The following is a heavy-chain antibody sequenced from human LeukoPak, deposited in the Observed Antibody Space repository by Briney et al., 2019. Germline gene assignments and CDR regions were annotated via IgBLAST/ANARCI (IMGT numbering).Heavy chain of an antibody. V-gene: IGHV5-51*01. CDR3: ARHGYYYDSTGYPYYFDY. CDR2: IYPGYSDA. CDR1: GYTLTNNW. Sequence: GESLKISCKISGYTLTNNWIGWVRQVPGKGLEWMGLIYPGYSDAKYSPSFQGQVTISADKSISTAYLQWSSLKASDTAMYYCARHGYYYDSTGYPYYFDYWGQGTLVTVSS. D-gene: IGHD3-22*01. J-gene: IGHJ4*02.